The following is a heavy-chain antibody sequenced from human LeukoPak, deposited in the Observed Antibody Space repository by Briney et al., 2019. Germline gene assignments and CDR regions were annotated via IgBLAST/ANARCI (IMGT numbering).Heavy chain of an antibody. Sequence: GASVKVSCKASGYTFTGYYMHWVRQAPGQGLEWMGGIIPIFGTANYAQKFQGRVTITADESTSTAYMELSSLRSEDTAVYYCAREGGDYGGDYWGQGTLVTVSS. D-gene: IGHD4-23*01. V-gene: IGHV1-69*13. CDR1: GYTFTGYY. CDR3: AREGGDYGGDY. CDR2: IIPIFGTA. J-gene: IGHJ4*02.